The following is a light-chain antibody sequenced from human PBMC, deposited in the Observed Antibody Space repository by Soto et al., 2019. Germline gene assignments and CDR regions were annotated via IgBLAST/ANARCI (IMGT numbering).Light chain of an antibody. CDR2: YAS. V-gene: IGKV3-15*01. J-gene: IGKJ4*01. Sequence: VVLTQSPATLSVSPGETATFSCRASPNIGNNLAWYQHKPGQAPRLLISYASSGATGIPGRFSGSGSGTEFALTISSLQSEDSAVYYCQHFYNWPVTFGGGTKVEL. CDR3: QHFYNWPVT. CDR1: PNIGNN.